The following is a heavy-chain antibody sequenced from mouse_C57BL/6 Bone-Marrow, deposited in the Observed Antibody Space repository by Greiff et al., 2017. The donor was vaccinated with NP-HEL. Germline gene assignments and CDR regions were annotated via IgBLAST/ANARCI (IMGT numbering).Heavy chain of an antibody. Sequence: EVKLMESGGGLVKPGGSLKLSCAASGFTFSSYAMSWVSQTPEKRLEWVATISDGGSYTYYPDNVKDRFTISRYYAKNNLYLQMSHLKSEDTAMYYCARGDGYWGQGTSVTVSS. J-gene: IGHJ4*01. CDR1: GFTFSSYA. CDR2: ISDGGSYT. CDR3: ARGDGY. D-gene: IGHD2-3*01. V-gene: IGHV5-4*03.